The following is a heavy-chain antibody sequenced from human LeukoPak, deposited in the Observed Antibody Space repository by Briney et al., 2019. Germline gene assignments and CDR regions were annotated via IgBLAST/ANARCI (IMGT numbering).Heavy chain of an antibody. Sequence: AGGSLRLSCAASGFTFSTYWMHWVRQAPGKGLVWVARIKVTGSPTFYADSVKGRFTISRDNAKNSLYLQMNSLSAEDTAVYYCARDFPSTYSRGPPAYWGEASLVSDSS. CDR1: GFTFSTYW. V-gene: IGHV3-74*01. D-gene: IGHD6-19*01. J-gene: IGHJ4*02. CDR3: ARDFPSTYSRGPPAY. CDR2: IKVTGSPT.